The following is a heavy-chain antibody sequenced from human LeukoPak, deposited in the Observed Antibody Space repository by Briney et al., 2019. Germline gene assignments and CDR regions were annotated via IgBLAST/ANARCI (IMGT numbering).Heavy chain of an antibody. J-gene: IGHJ2*01. D-gene: IGHD7-27*01. CDR2: INPNSGGT. Sequence: EASVTVSCKASEYTFTGYYMHWVRQAPGQGLEWMGRINPNSGGTNYAQKFQGRVTTTRDTSISTAYMELSRLRSDDTAVYYCARAAGLGSVWYFDLWGRGTLITVSS. V-gene: IGHV1-2*06. CDR3: ARAAGLGSVWYFDL. CDR1: EYTFTGYY.